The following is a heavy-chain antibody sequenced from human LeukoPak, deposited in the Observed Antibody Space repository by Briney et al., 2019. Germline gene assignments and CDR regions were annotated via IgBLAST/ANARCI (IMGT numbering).Heavy chain of an antibody. Sequence: TPSETLSLTCTVSGGSISSYYWSWFRQPPGKGLEWIGYIYYSGSTKYTPSLKSRVTISVDTSMNQFSLKLSSVTAADTAVYYCARGRFLDAFDIWGQGTMVTVSS. CDR3: ARGRFLDAFDI. J-gene: IGHJ3*02. CDR2: IYYSGST. D-gene: IGHD3-3*01. V-gene: IGHV4-59*01. CDR1: GGSISSYY.